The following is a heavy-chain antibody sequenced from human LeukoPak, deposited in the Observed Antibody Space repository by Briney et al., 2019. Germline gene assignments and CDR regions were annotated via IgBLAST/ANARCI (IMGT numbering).Heavy chain of an antibody. V-gene: IGHV4-4*02. CDR3: ARAPPYGSGWSKGVLEY. CDR1: GDSISGSNW. D-gene: IGHD6-19*01. CDR2: IYHRGST. J-gene: IGHJ4*02. Sequence: SGTLSLTCAVSGDSISGSNWWSWVRQPPGKGLEWVGEIYHRGSTNYNPSLKNRVTISVDKSKNQFSLKLSSVTAADTAVYYCARAPPYGSGWSKGVLEYWGQGTLVTVSS.